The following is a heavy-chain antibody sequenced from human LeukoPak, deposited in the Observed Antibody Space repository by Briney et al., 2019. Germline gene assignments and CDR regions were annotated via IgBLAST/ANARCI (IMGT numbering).Heavy chain of an antibody. CDR3: ARQDGYNYDY. CDR2: INPSGGST. D-gene: IGHD5-24*01. J-gene: IGHJ4*02. Sequence: ASVKVSCKASGYTFTSYYMHWVRQAPGQGLEWMGIINPSGGSTSYAQKFQGRVTMTRDMSTSTAYMELRSLRSDDTAVYYCARQDGYNYDYWGQGTLVTVSS. CDR1: GYTFTSYY. V-gene: IGHV1-46*01.